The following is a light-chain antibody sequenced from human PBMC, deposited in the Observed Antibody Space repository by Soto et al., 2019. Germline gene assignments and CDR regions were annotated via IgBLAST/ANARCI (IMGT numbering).Light chain of an antibody. CDR1: SSDVGSYNY. J-gene: IGLJ1*01. CDR3: SSYAGSNNFPYV. Sequence: QSVLTQPPSTSGSPGQSVTISCTGTSSDVGSYNYVSWYQQHPGRAPKLMIYEVTKRPSGVPDRFSGSKSGNTASLTVSGLQAADEADYYCSSYAGSNNFPYVLGTGTKVTVL. CDR2: EVT. V-gene: IGLV2-8*01.